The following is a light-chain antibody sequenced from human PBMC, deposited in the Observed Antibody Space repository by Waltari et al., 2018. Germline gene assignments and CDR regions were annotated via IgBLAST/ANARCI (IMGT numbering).Light chain of an antibody. CDR3: CTYESRYTFEIL. J-gene: IGLJ2*01. V-gene: IGLV2-11*01. CDR1: SVVNYNS. CDR2: DDN. Sequence: QSALTQPRSVSGSPGQSVTISCTGTSVVNYNSVSWYQQHPGKAPKLMIYDDNKRPSGVPDRFSASKSADTASLTISWLQADDEADYYCCTYESRYTFEILFGGGTKLTVL.